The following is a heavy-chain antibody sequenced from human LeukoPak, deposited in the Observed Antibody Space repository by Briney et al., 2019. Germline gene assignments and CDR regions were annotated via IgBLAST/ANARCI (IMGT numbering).Heavy chain of an antibody. D-gene: IGHD6-19*01. CDR2: ISAYNGNT. CDR3: ARIIGGWKLGGYYFDY. V-gene: IGHV1-18*03. Sequence: ASVKVSCKASGYTFTSSDISWVRQAPGQGLEWMGWISAYNGNTNYAQKLQGRVTMTTDTSTSTAYMELRSLRSDDMAVYYCARIIGGWKLGGYYFDYWGQGTLVTVSS. J-gene: IGHJ4*02. CDR1: GYTFTSSD.